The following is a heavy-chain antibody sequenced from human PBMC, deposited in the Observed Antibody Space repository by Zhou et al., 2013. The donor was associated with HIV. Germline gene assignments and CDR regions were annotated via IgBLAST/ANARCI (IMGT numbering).Heavy chain of an antibody. CDR1: EYSFSIYY. J-gene: IGHJ4*02. CDR3: ASYGPGYNWMYS. Sequence: QVQLVQSGAEAKKPGASVKVSCKTEYSFSIYYMHWVRQAPGQGLEWMGWILPNTDATKYAPRFQGRVTMTRDTSISTIYMELRGLRSDDTALYFCASYGPGYNWMYSWGQGTLVTVSS. CDR2: ILPNTDAT. V-gene: IGHV1-2*02. D-gene: IGHD1-20*01.